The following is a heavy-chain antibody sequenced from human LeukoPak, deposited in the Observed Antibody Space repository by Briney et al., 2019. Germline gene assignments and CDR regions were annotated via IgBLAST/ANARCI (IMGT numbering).Heavy chain of an antibody. Sequence: GGSLRLSCAASGFTFSSYSMNWVRQAPGKGLEWVSSISSSSSYIYYADSVKGRFTISRDNAKNSLYLQMNSLRAEDTAVYYCARGRDAAKYYYDSGGYYPDYWGQGTLVTVSS. CDR1: GFTFSSYS. CDR2: ISSSSSYI. V-gene: IGHV3-21*01. J-gene: IGHJ4*02. D-gene: IGHD3-22*01. CDR3: ARGRDAAKYYYDSGGYYPDY.